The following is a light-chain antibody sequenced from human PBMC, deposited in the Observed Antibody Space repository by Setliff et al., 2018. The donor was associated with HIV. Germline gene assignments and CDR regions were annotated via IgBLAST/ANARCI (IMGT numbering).Light chain of an antibody. J-gene: IGLJ1*01. CDR2: DVN. Sequence: QSVLAQPASVSGSPGQSITISCTGTSSDVGTYNFVSWYQQHPGKAPKLIIYDVNYRPSGVSNRFSGSKSGSTASPTISGLQAEDEADYYCSSYTSSTPLYVFGTGTKVTVL. CDR3: SSYTSSTPLYV. CDR1: SSDVGTYNF. V-gene: IGLV2-14*03.